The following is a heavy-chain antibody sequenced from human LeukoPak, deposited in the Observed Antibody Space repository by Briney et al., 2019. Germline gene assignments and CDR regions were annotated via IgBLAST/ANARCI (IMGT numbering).Heavy chain of an antibody. CDR1: GGSLSSYY. Sequence: SETLSLTCTVSGGSLSSYYWSWIRQPPGKGLEWIGYIYYSGSTNYNPSLKSRVTISVDTSKNQFSLKLSSVTAADTAVYYCARDQESDGMDVWGQGTTVTVSS. J-gene: IGHJ6*02. CDR3: ARDQESDGMDV. V-gene: IGHV4-59*01. CDR2: IYYSGST.